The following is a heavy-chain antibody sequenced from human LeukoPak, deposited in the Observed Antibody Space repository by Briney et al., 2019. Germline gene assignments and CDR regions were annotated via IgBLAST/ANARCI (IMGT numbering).Heavy chain of an antibody. D-gene: IGHD6-13*01. V-gene: IGHV4-34*01. CDR3: ARGSGQQLVLANWFDP. CDR1: GGSFSGYY. Sequence: SETLSLTCAVYGGSFSGYYWSWIRQPPGKGLEWIGEINHSGSTNYNPPLKSRVTISVDTSKNQFSLKLSSVTAADTAVYYCARGSGQQLVLANWFDPWGQGTLVTVSS. CDR2: INHSGST. J-gene: IGHJ5*02.